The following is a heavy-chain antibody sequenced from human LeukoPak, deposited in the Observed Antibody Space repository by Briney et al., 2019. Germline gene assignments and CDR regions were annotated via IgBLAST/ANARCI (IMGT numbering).Heavy chain of an antibody. D-gene: IGHD3-10*01. CDR1: GGSISSYY. J-gene: IGHJ3*02. CDR2: IYTSGST. V-gene: IGHV4-4*07. CDR3: ARDGGPPLVRGVISAFDI. Sequence: PSETLSLTCTVSGGSISSYYWSWIRRPAGKGLEWIGRIYTSGSTNYNPSLKSRVTMSVDTSKNQFSLKLSSVTAADTAVYYCARDGGPPLVRGVISAFDIWGQGTMVTVSS.